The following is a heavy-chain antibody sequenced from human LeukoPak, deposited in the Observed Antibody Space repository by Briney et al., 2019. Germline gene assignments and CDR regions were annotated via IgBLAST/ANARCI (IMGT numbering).Heavy chain of an antibody. Sequence: SETLSLTCTVSGGSTSSYYWSWIRQPAGKGLEWIGRIYTSGSTNYNPSLKSRVTMSVDTSKNQFSLKLSSVTAADTAVYYCARGVSMVRGVTAVDVWGKGTTVTVSS. V-gene: IGHV4-4*07. CDR2: IYTSGST. CDR1: GGSTSSYY. CDR3: ARGVSMVRGVTAVDV. J-gene: IGHJ6*04. D-gene: IGHD3-10*01.